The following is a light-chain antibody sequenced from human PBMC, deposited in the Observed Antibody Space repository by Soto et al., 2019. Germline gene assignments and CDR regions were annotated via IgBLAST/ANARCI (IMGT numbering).Light chain of an antibody. V-gene: IGKV3-15*01. Sequence: EIVMTQSPATLSVAPGETATLSCRASQSVSYNLAGYQQKPGQGPRLLIYGAFTRATGIPARFSGSGSETEFPLNIRSLPSEDFAVYYCQQYKNWPPLNFGGGSKVEIK. CDR1: QSVSYN. J-gene: IGKJ4*01. CDR2: GAF. CDR3: QQYKNWPPLN.